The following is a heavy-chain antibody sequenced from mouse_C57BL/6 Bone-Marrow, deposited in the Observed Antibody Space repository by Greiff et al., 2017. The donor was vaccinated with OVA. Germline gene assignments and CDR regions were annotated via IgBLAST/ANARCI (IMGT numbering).Heavy chain of an antibody. J-gene: IGHJ2*01. CDR2: IYPGDGDT. CDR3: AGTVVATFDFDY. CDR1: GYAFSSSW. V-gene: IGHV1-82*01. D-gene: IGHD1-1*01. Sequence: QVQLKESGPELVKPGASVKISCKASGYAFSSSWMNWVKQRPGKGLEWIGRIYPGDGDTNYNGKFKGKATLTADKSSSTAYMQLSSLTSEDSAVYFCAGTVVATFDFDYWGQGTTLTVSS.